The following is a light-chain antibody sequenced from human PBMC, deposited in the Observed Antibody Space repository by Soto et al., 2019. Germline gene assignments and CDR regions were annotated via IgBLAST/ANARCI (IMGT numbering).Light chain of an antibody. CDR3: QQYNNWPPGT. J-gene: IGKJ5*01. Sequence: EIVLTQSPGTLSVSPGERATLSCRASRNMSSNYLAWYQQKPGQAPRLLIYGASTRATGIPARFSGSGSGTEFTLTISSLQSEDFAVYYCQQYNNWPPGTFGQGTRLEIK. CDR1: RNMSSN. CDR2: GAS. V-gene: IGKV3-15*01.